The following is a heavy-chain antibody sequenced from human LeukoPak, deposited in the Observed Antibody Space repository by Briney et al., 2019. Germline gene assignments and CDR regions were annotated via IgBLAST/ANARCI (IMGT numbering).Heavy chain of an antibody. CDR1: GLSVTTIY. V-gene: IGHV3-66*01. J-gene: IGHJ5*02. Sequence: LGGSLRLSCAASGLSVTTIYMTWVPQAPGEGVEWVLVVYSGDSQYYADSVRGRFAISKDRSKNTLYLQMNSRRAEDTAVYYCARVGGATNWGRGNWFGPWGQGTLVTVSS. CDR2: VYSGDSQ. CDR3: ARVGGATNWGRGNWFGP. D-gene: IGHD7-27*01.